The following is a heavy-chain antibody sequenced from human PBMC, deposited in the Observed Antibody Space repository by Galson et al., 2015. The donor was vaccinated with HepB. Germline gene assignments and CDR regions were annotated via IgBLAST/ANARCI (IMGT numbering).Heavy chain of an antibody. V-gene: IGHV4-59*01. Sequence: LSLTCTVSGGSISSYYWSWIRQPPGKGLEWIGYIYYSGSTNYNPSLKSRVTISVDTSKNQFSLKLSSVTAADTAVYYCARVGSYPPSDFDYWGQGTLVTVSS. D-gene: IGHD1-26*01. CDR2: IYYSGST. CDR1: GGSISSYY. CDR3: ARVGSYPPSDFDY. J-gene: IGHJ4*02.